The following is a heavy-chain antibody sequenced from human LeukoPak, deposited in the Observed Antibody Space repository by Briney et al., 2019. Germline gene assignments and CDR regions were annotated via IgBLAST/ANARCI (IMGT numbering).Heavy chain of an antibody. D-gene: IGHD6-19*01. V-gene: IGHV1-69*06. Sequence: ASVKVSCKASGGTFSSYAISWVRQAPGQGLEWMGGIIPIFGTANYAQKFQGRVTITADKSTSTAYMELSSLRSEDTAVYYCARDPRYSSGWPYYLDYWGQGTLVTVSS. CDR2: IIPIFGTA. CDR3: ARDPRYSSGWPYYLDY. CDR1: GGTFSSYA. J-gene: IGHJ4*02.